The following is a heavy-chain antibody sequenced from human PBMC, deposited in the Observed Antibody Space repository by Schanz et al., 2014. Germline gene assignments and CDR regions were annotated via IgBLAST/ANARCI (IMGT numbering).Heavy chain of an antibody. D-gene: IGHD3-9*01. CDR3: ARDAADFYDILTEEEY. CDR1: GYTFTSYG. V-gene: IGHV1-18*01. CDR2: ISAFNGNT. J-gene: IGHJ4*02. Sequence: QVQLVQSGAEVKKPGASVKVSCKASGYTFTSYGISWVRQAPGQGLEWMGWISAFNGNTKYPQKLQGRVTMTTDTATSTAYMELRSLRSDGTAVYDCARDAADFYDILTEEEYWGQGTLVTVSS.